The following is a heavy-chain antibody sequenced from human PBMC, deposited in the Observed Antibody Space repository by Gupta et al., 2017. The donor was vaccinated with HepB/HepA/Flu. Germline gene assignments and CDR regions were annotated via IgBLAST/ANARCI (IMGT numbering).Heavy chain of an antibody. J-gene: IGHJ4*02. V-gene: IGHV1-3*01. D-gene: IGHD2-15*01. CDR1: GYTFTSYA. CDR2: INAGNGNT. CDR3: ARDGRYCSGGSCYGTLADYFDY. Sequence: QVQLVQSGAEVKKPGASVKVSCKASGYTFTSYAMHWVRQAPGQRLEWMGWINAGNGNTKYSQKFQGRVTMTRDTSASTAYMELSSLRSEDTAVYYCARDGRYCSGGSCYGTLADYFDYWGQGTLVTVSS.